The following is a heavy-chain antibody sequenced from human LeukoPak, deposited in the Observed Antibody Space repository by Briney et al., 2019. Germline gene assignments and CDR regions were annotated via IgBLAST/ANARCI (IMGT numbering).Heavy chain of an antibody. Sequence: GASVKVSCKASGYTFTSYYMHWVRQAPGQGLEWMGITNPSGGSTSYAQKFQGRVTMTRDTSTSTVYMGLSSLRSEDTAVYYCARERRPIGSSFDPWGQGTLVIVSS. CDR2: TNPSGGST. J-gene: IGHJ5*02. V-gene: IGHV1-46*01. CDR3: ARERRPIGSSFDP. D-gene: IGHD3-10*01. CDR1: GYTFTSYY.